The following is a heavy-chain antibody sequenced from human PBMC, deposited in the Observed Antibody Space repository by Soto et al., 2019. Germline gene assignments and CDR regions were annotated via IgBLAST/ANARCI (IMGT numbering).Heavy chain of an antibody. Sequence: PSQTLSLTCAISGDSVSSNTITWTWVRQSPSRGLEWLGRTYYRSRWYNDYAESVKSRITIQPDTSKNQFSLQLNSVTPDDTAVYFFLWGDALLMAFDVRAQRTTVPVS. D-gene: IGHD3-16*01. CDR1: GDSVSSNTIT. J-gene: IGHJ3*01. CDR2: TYYRSRWYN. V-gene: IGHV6-1*01. CDR3: LWGDALLMAFDV.